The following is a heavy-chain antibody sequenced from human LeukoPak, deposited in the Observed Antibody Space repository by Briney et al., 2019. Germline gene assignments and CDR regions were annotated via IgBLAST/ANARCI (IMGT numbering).Heavy chain of an antibody. CDR1: GFAFSSYA. D-gene: IGHD1-26*01. V-gene: IGHV3-7*05. J-gene: IGHJ4*02. Sequence: PGGSLRLSCAASGFAFSSYAMSWVRQAPGKGLEWVANIKQDGSETYYVDSVKGRFTISRDNAKNSLFLQMNSLRAEDTAVYYCARVGVRRGTDYWGQGTLVTVSS. CDR2: IKQDGSET. CDR3: ARVGVRRGTDY.